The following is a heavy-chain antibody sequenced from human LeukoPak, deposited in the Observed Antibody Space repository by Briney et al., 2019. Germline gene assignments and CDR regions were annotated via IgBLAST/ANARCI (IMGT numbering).Heavy chain of an antibody. CDR2: ISGSGGSI. CDR1: GFTFSAYA. V-gene: IGHV3-23*01. Sequence: PGGSLRLSCAASGFTFSAYAMSWVRQAPGKGLEWVSTISGSGGSIYYADSVKGRFSVSRDNSKNTVYLQMNSLRAEDTVVYYCAKRRYGDYGDFDYWGQGTLVTVSS. J-gene: IGHJ4*02. CDR3: AKRRYGDYGDFDY. D-gene: IGHD4-17*01.